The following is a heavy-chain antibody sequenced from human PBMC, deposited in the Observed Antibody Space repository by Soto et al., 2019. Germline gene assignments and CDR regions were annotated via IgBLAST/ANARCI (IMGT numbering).Heavy chain of an antibody. V-gene: IGHV3-74*03. Sequence: GGSLRLSCAASGFTFSSYWMHWVRQAPGKGLVWVSRIRSDGTNAEYAGSVKGRFTISRDNAENTLYLQMNSLRVEDTALYYCVRGDGDYHDGNGYLGRHWGQGTLVTVSS. J-gene: IGHJ4*02. CDR1: GFTFSSYW. CDR3: VRGDGDYHDGNGYLGRH. D-gene: IGHD3-22*01. CDR2: IRSDGTNA.